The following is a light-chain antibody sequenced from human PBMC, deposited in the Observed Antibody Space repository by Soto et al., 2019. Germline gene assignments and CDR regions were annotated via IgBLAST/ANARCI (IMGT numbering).Light chain of an antibody. CDR1: RDISVY. CDR2: DSS. CDR3: QQYDNLPPYT. Sequence: DIQMTQSPSSLSASVGDRVTITCQASRDISVYLNWYQQKPGTPPKLLVYDSSNLQTGVPSRVIGSGSGTHFTFTISGLQPEDIATYYCQQYDNLPPYTFGQGTKLDIK. V-gene: IGKV1-33*01. J-gene: IGKJ2*01.